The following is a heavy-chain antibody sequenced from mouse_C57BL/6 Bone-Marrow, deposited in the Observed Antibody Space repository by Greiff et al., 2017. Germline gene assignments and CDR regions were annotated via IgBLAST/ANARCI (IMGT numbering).Heavy chain of an antibody. CDR3: TSYYYGSFWYFDV. CDR2: IYPGNSDT. CDR1: GYTFTSYW. V-gene: IGHV1-5*01. D-gene: IGHD1-1*01. J-gene: IGHJ1*03. Sequence: EVQLQQSGTVLARPGASVKMSCKTSGYTFTSYWMHWVKQRPGQGLEWIGAIYPGNSDTSYNQKFKGKAKLTAVTSASTAYMELSSLTNEDSAVYYCTSYYYGSFWYFDVWGTGTTVTVSS.